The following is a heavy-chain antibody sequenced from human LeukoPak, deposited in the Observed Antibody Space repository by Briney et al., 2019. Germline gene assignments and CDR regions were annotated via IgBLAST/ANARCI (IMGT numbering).Heavy chain of an antibody. CDR3: ARDVSFGLDY. V-gene: IGHV3-30*03. D-gene: IGHD3/OR15-3a*01. CDR1: GFTFSSYG. CDR2: ISYDGSNK. Sequence: GGSLRLSCAATGFTFSSYGMHWVRQAPGKGLEWVAVISYDGSNKYYADSVKGRFTISRDNSKNTLYLQMNSLRAEDTAVYYCARDVSFGLDYWGQGTLVTVSS. J-gene: IGHJ4*02.